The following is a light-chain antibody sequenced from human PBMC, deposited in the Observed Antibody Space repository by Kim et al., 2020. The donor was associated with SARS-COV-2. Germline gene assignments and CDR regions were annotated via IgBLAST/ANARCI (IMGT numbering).Light chain of an antibody. CDR2: DAD. Sequence: EIVLIQSPATLSLSPGERATLSCWASQSVSNYLAWYQHKPGQAPRLLIYDADKRATGVPARFSGSGSGADFTLTISSLEPEDSAVYYCQLRSNWPRTFGQGTKLEI. CDR3: QLRSNWPRT. V-gene: IGKV3-11*01. J-gene: IGKJ2*01. CDR1: QSVSNY.